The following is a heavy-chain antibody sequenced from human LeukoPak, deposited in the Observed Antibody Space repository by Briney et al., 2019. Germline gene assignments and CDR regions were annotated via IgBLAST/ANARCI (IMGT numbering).Heavy chain of an antibody. Sequence: PSETLSLTCTVSGGSVSSGGYYWSWIRQHPGKGLEWIGYIYYSGSTYYNPSLKSRVTISVATSKNQFYLKLSSVTAADTAVYYCARTGDRYYYYYGMDVWGQGTTVTVSS. V-gene: IGHV4-31*03. CDR2: IYYSGST. D-gene: IGHD1-14*01. J-gene: IGHJ6*02. CDR1: GGSVSSGGYY. CDR3: ARTGDRYYYYYGMDV.